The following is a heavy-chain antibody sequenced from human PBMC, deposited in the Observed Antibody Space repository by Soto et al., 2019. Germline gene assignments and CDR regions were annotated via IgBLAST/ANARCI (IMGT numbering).Heavy chain of an antibody. CDR2: IYYSGST. CDR1: GGSISSGGYY. J-gene: IGHJ6*03. V-gene: IGHV4-31*03. CDR3: TGVVVAATYYYMDV. Sequence: SETLSLTCTVSGGSISSGGYYWSWIRQHPGKGLEWIGYIYYSGSTYYNPSLKSRVTISVDTSKNQFSLKLSSVTAADTAVYYCTGVVVAATYYYMDVWGKGTTVTVSS. D-gene: IGHD2-15*01.